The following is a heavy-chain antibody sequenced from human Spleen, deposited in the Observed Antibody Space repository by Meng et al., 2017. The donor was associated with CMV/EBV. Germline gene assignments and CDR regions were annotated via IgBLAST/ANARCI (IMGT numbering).Heavy chain of an antibody. Sequence: GGSLRLSCAASGFTVSSYYMNWVRQAPGKGPEWVSKVYSSGTSYYTDSVKGRFTISRDSSKNTVNLEMNGLRADDTAVYYCTRDRGDLMYYFDYWGHGTLVTVSS. D-gene: IGHD3-10*01. J-gene: IGHJ4*01. CDR3: TRDRGDLMYYFDY. CDR2: VYSSGTS. V-gene: IGHV3-53*01. CDR1: GFTVSSYY.